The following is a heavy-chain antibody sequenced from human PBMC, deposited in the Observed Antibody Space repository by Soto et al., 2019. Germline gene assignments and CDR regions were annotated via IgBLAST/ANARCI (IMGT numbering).Heavy chain of an antibody. CDR1: GYTLTELS. V-gene: IGHV1-24*01. CDR2: FDPEDGET. J-gene: IGHJ4*02. CDR3: ATEADFWSGLDY. D-gene: IGHD3-3*01. Sequence: ASVKVSCKVSGYTLTELSMHWVRQAPGKGLERMGGFDPEDGETIYAQKFQGRVTMTEDTSTDTAYMELSSLRSEDTAVYYCATEADFWSGLDYWGQGTLVTVSS.